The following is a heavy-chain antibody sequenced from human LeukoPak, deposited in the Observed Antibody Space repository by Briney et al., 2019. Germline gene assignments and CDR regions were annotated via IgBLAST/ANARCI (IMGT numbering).Heavy chain of an antibody. D-gene: IGHD5-18*01. CDR3: ARDPLDWDTAMVPELVLSWAFDI. J-gene: IGHJ3*02. CDR1: GYTFTSYG. V-gene: IGHV1-18*01. CDR2: ISAYNGNT. Sequence: GASVKVSCKASGYTFTSYGISWVRQAPGQGLEWMGWISAYNGNTNYAQKLQGRVTMTTDTSTSTAYMELRSLRSDDTAVYYCARDPLDWDTAMVPELVLSWAFDIWGQGTMVTVSS.